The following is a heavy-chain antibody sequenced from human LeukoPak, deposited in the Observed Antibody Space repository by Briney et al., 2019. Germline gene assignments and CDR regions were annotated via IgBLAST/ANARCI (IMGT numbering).Heavy chain of an antibody. D-gene: IGHD3-10*01. CDR2: TYQSGST. CDR1: GYSISSGYY. Sequence: SETLSLTCAVSGYSISSGYYWGWIRQPPGKGLEWIGSTYQSGSTYYNPSLKSRVTTSLDTSKNQISLKLSSMTAAHTAVYYCVRDSGVYYYGSGKHWFDPWGQGTLVTVSS. J-gene: IGHJ5*02. V-gene: IGHV4-38-2*02. CDR3: VRDSGVYYYGSGKHWFDP.